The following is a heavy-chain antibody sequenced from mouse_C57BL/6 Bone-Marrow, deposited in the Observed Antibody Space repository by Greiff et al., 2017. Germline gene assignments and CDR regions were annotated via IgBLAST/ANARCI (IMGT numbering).Heavy chain of an antibody. CDR1: GYTFTSYG. J-gene: IGHJ3*01. CDR3: ARNEGFAC. V-gene: IGHV1-81*01. Sequence: VQLQQSGAELARPGASVKLSCKASGYTFTSYGISWVKQRTVQGLEWIGEIYPRSGNTYYNAKFKGKATLTADKSSSTAYMELRSLTSEDSAVYFCARNEGFACWGQGTLVTVAA. CDR2: IYPRSGNT.